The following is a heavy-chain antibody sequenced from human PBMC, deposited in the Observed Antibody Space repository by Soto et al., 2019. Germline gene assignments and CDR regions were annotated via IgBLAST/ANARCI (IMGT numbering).Heavy chain of an antibody. D-gene: IGHD6-6*01. CDR2: IYYSGST. CDR3: ARHLPYSSSPREPFDY. Sequence: SETLSLTCTVSGGSISSSSYYWGWIRQPPGKGLEWIGSIYYSGSTYYNPSLKSRVTISVDTSKNQFSLKLSSVTAADTAVYYCARHLPYSSSPREPFDYWGQGTLVTVSS. V-gene: IGHV4-39*01. J-gene: IGHJ4*02. CDR1: GGSISSSSYY.